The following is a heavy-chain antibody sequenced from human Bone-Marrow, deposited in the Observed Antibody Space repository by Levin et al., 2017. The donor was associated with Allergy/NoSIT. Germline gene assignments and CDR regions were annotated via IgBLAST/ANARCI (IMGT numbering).Heavy chain of an antibody. CDR1: GDSVSSNSAA. D-gene: IGHD5-18*01. V-gene: IGHV6-1*01. CDR3: AREINSYGYAYYFDY. J-gene: IGHJ4*02. Sequence: KTSETLSLTCAISGDSVSSNSAAWNWIRQSPSRGLEWLGRTYYRSKWYNDYAVSVKSRITINPDTSKNQFSLQLNSVTPEDTAVYYCAREINSYGYAYYFDYWGQGTLVTVSS. CDR2: TYYRSKWYN.